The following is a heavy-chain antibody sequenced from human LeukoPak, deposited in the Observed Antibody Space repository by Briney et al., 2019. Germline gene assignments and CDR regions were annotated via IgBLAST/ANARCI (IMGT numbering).Heavy chain of an antibody. CDR3: ARDFYGDYSHYYYMDV. D-gene: IGHD4-17*01. CDR2: ISGDGGST. Sequence: PGGSLRLSCAASGFTFDDYAMHWVRQAPGKGLEWVSLISGDGGSTYYADSVKGRFTISRDNSKNTVYLQMNSLRPEDTAVYYCARDFYGDYSHYYYMDVWGKGTTVTVSS. V-gene: IGHV3-43*02. J-gene: IGHJ6*03. CDR1: GFTFDDYA.